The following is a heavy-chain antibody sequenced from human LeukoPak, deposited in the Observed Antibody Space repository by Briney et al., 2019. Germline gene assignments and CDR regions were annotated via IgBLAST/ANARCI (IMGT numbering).Heavy chain of an antibody. V-gene: IGHV3-72*01. CDR1: GFTFSDHY. CDR2: SRDKGNSYTT. J-gene: IGHJ4*02. Sequence: PGGSLRPSCAASGFTFSDHYIDWVRQAPGKGLEWVGRSRDKGNSYTTAYAASVRGRFTISRDNSKNTLYLQMNSLRAEDTAVYYCAKGRDILTGYSTPDYWGQGTLVTVSS. D-gene: IGHD3-9*01. CDR3: AKGRDILTGYSTPDY.